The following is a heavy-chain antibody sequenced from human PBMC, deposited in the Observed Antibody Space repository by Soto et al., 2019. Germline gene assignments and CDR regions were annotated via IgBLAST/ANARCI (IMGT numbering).Heavy chain of an antibody. V-gene: IGHV4-31*03. CDR1: GGSISSGGYY. Sequence: SETLSLTCTVSGGSISSGGYYWSWIRQHPGKGPEWIGYIYYSGSTYYNPSLKSRVTISVDTSRNQFSLKLSSVTAADTAVYYCARVGGGSSQIFVYRGQGTLVTVSS. D-gene: IGHD2-15*01. CDR3: ARVGGGSSQIFVY. CDR2: IYYSGST. J-gene: IGHJ4*02.